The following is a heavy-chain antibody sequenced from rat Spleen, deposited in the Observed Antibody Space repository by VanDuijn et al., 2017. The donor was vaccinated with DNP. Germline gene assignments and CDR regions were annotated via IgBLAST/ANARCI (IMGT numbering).Heavy chain of an antibody. J-gene: IGHJ2*01. CDR3: ARLEFGGYTYYFDY. V-gene: IGHV3-1*01. D-gene: IGHD1-11*01. Sequence: EVQLQESGPGLVKPSQSLSLTCSVTGYSITSNYWGWIRKFPGNKMEWIGHIRNSCSTTYNPSLKSRISITRDTSKNQFFLKLNYVTTEETAAYYCARLEFGGYTYYFDYWGQGVMVTVSS. CDR2: IRNSCST. CDR1: GYSITSNY.